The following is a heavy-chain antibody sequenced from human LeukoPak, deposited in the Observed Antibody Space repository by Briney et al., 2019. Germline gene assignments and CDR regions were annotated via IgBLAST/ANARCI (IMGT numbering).Heavy chain of an antibody. V-gene: IGHV3-30*18. J-gene: IGHJ6*02. CDR2: ISCDGSNK. D-gene: IGHD4-17*01. CDR1: GFTFSSYG. CDR3: AKDQGGDYDYYYYGMDV. Sequence: GGSLRLSCAASGFTFSSYGMHWVRQAPGKGLEWVAVISCDGSNKYYADSVKGRFTISRDNSKNTLYLQMNSLRAEDTAVYYCAKDQGGDYDYYYYGMDVWGQGTTVTVSS.